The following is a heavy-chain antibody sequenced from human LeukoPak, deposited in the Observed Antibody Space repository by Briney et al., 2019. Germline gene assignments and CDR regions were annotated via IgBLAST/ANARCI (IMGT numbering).Heavy chain of an antibody. Sequence: SVKLSCKASGSTFTVYYFHWVRRAPGQGPEWMGRSNANSGGTIYAQKIQGRVTMATETSTSTAYMELSRLTPDDTAVYYCAKGEISYGSGSRHFDYWGQGTLVTVSS. CDR1: GSTFTVYY. CDR2: SNANSGGT. J-gene: IGHJ4*02. D-gene: IGHD3-10*01. CDR3: AKGEISYGSGSRHFDY. V-gene: IGHV1-2*02.